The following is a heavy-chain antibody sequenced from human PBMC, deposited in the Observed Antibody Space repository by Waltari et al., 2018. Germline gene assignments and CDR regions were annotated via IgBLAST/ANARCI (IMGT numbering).Heavy chain of an antibody. J-gene: IGHJ4*02. CDR2: TSASSGST. CDR1: GFIVSSFA. CDR3: TKMRRNLPRDIIDN. V-gene: IGHV3-23*01. Sequence: EVQLLESGGGLVLRGGCLRLSCAVPGFIVSSFAISWVHHTPGKGLEWVAGTSASSGSTYYADSVQGRFTISRDNSKKRVFLQMNSLRAEDTATYYCTKMRRNLPRDIIDNWGQGTQVIIAS.